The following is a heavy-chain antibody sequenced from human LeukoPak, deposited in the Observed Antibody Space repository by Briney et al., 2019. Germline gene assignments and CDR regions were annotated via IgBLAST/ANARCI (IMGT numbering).Heavy chain of an antibody. CDR3: ARGGELRYFDWLLSGAFDI. CDR1: GYTFTGYY. Sequence: ASVKVSCKASGYTFTGYYMHWVRQAPGQGLEWMGWINPNSGGTNYAQKLQGWVTMTRDTSISTAYMELGRLRSDDTAGYYCARGGELRYFDWLLSGAFDIWGQGTMVTVSS. CDR2: INPNSGGT. D-gene: IGHD3-9*01. J-gene: IGHJ3*02. V-gene: IGHV1-2*04.